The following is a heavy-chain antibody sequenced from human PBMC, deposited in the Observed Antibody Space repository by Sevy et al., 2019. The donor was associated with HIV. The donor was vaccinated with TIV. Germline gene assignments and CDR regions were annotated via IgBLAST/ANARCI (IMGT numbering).Heavy chain of an antibody. CDR2: INSDGSST. V-gene: IGHV3-74*01. D-gene: IGHD6-13*01. J-gene: IGHJ6*03. CDR3: ARVTGSSSPNYYYYYMDV. CDR1: GFTFSSYW. Sequence: GGSLRLSCAASGFTFSSYWMHWVRQAPGKGLVWVSRINSDGSSTSYADSVKGRFTISRDNAKNTLYLQMNSLRAEDMAVYYCARVTGSSSPNYYYYYMDVWGKGTTVTVSS.